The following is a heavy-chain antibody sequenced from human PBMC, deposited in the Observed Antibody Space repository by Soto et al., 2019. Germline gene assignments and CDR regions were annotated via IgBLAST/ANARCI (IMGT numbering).Heavy chain of an antibody. V-gene: IGHV1-18*01. Sequence: QVQLVQSGAEVKKPGASVKVSCKASGYTFTSYGISWVRQAPGQGLEWMGWISAYNGNTNYAQKLQGRVTMTTDTSESTAYMELRSLRSDDTAVYYCARDPGDYVWGSYRYYFDYWGQGTLVTVSS. CDR3: ARDPGDYVWGSYRYYFDY. D-gene: IGHD3-16*02. CDR2: ISAYNGNT. J-gene: IGHJ4*02. CDR1: GYTFTSYG.